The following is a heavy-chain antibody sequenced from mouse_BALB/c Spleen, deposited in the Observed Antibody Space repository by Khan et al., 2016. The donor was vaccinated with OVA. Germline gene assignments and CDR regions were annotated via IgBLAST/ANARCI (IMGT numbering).Heavy chain of an antibody. V-gene: IGHV5-17*02. CDR3: STSNFYGYDFDY. CDR1: GFTFSTYG. D-gene: IGHD1-2*01. CDR2: ISGDSSTV. Sequence: EVQLVESGGGLVQPGGSRKLSCAASGFTFSTYGMHWVRQAPEKGLEWVAYISGDSSTVYYADKVKGRFTISRDNPKNTLFLQMTSLMSEDTARDYCSTSNFYGYDFDYWGPGTTLTVSS. J-gene: IGHJ2*01.